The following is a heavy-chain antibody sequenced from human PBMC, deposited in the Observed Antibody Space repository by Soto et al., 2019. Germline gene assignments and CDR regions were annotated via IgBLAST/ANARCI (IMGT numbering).Heavy chain of an antibody. D-gene: IGHD5-18*01. CDR2: INTGNGNT. Sequence: GASVKVSCKTSGYTFTLYTLHWVRQALGQRLEWMGWINTGNGNTKYSQRFQGRVTMSRDTSASTAYMELSSLTSEDTAVYYCARLGGGYIFGPYLDYWGQGTLVTVSS. J-gene: IGHJ4*02. V-gene: IGHV1-3*04. CDR1: GYTFTLYT. CDR3: ARLGGGYIFGPYLDY.